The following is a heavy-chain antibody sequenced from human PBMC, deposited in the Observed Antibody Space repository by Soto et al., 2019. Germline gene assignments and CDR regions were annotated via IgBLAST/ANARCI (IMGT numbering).Heavy chain of an antibody. CDR2: IYPGDSDT. D-gene: IGHD6-13*01. CDR3: VRRNSSSFYGGSDAFHV. Sequence: PGESLKISCKGSGYSFTYYWIAWVRQMPGKGLEWMGIIYPGDSDTRYSPSFQGQVTISVDKSITTAYLQWSSLKASDTAKYYCVRRNSSSFYGGSDAFHVWGQGTMVTVSS. CDR1: GYSFTYYW. J-gene: IGHJ3*01. V-gene: IGHV5-51*01.